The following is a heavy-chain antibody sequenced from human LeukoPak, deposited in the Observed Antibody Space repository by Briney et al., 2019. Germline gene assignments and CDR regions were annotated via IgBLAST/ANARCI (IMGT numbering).Heavy chain of an antibody. J-gene: IGHJ6*04. CDR1: GFTFISYE. Sequence: PGGSLRLSCAASGFTFISYEMNWVRQAPGKGLEWVSYISSSGSTIYYAASLKGRFTISRDNAKNSQYLQMNGLRAEDTAVYYCAELGITMIWGVWGRGTTVTISS. D-gene: IGHD3-22*01. V-gene: IGHV3-48*03. CDR3: AELGITMIWGV. CDR2: ISSSGSTI.